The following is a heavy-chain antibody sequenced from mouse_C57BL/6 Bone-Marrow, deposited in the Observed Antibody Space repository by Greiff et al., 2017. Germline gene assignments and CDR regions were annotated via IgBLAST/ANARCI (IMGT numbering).Heavy chain of an antibody. J-gene: IGHJ4*01. CDR2: IDPENGDT. V-gene: IGHV14-4*01. CDR3: TTYSAMDY. Sequence: EVQLQQSGAELVRPGASVKLSCTASGFNIKDDYMHWVKQRPEQGLEWIGWIDPENGDTEYASKFQGKATITADTSSNTAYLQLSSLTSEDTAVHYCTTYSAMDYWGQGTSVTVSS. CDR1: GFNIKDDY.